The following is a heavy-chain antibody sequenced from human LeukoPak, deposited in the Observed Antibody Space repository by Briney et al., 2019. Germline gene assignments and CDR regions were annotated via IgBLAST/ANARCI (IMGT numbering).Heavy chain of an antibody. V-gene: IGHV3-48*02. Sequence: GGSLRLSCAASGFTFSSYSMNWVRQAPGKGLEWVSYISSSSTIYYADSVKGRFTISRDNAKNSLYLQMNSLRDEDTAVYYCARAPKSSSGSYWGQGTLVTVSS. CDR3: ARAPKSSSGSY. J-gene: IGHJ4*02. D-gene: IGHD6-6*01. CDR2: ISSSSTI. CDR1: GFTFSSYS.